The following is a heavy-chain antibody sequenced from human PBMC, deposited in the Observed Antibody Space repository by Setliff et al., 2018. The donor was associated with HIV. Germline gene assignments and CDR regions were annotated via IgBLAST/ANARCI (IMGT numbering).Heavy chain of an antibody. CDR1: GGSISSYY. Sequence: SETLSLTCTVSGGSISSYYWSWIRQPPGKGLEWIGSIYYSGSTYYNPSLKSRVTISVDTSKNQFSLKLSSVTSADTAVYYCGRGHSHGYGYSGSYGPFDIWGQGTMVTVS. CDR2: IYYSGST. CDR3: GRGHSHGYGYSGSYGPFDI. V-gene: IGHV4-39*07. J-gene: IGHJ3*02. D-gene: IGHD1-26*01.